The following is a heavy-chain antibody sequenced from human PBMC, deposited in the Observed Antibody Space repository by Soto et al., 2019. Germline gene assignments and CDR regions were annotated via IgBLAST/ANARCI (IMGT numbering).Heavy chain of an antibody. CDR3: AHRRSYGDYVGEGSYNWFDP. Sequence: QITLKESGPTLVNPTQTLTLTCTFSGFSLSTSGVGVGWIRQPPGKALEWLALIYWNDDKRYSPSLKSRLTSTKDTPKNQVVLTMTNTDPVDTATYYCAHRRSYGDYVGEGSYNWFDPWGQGTLVTVSS. CDR2: IYWNDDK. CDR1: GFSLSTSGVG. V-gene: IGHV2-5*01. J-gene: IGHJ5*02. D-gene: IGHD4-17*01.